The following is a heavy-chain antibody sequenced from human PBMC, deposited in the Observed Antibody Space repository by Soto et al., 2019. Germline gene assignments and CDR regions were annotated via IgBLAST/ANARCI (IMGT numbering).Heavy chain of an antibody. J-gene: IGHJ6*02. D-gene: IGHD2-21*02. CDR3: VRDADETAIVPAPWLV. V-gene: IGHV4-4*02. CDR2: IYHSGST. Sequence: SETLSLTCAVSGGSISSSHWWGWVRQAPGKGLEWIGEIYHSGSTNYNPSLKSRIPMSVDKSKNQFSVNLSSVTAADTAVYYCVRDADETAIVPAPWLVWGRGTMVTVPS. CDR1: GGSISSSHW.